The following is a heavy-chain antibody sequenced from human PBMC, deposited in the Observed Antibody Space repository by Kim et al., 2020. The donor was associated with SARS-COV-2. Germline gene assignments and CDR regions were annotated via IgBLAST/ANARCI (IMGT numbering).Heavy chain of an antibody. J-gene: IGHJ6*02. CDR3: ARDSPPLYSSSSYYGMDV. D-gene: IGHD6-6*01. Sequence: GGSLRLSCAASGFTVSSNYMSWVRQAPGKGLEWVSVIYSGVSTYYADSVKGRFTISRDNSKNTLYLQMNSLRAEDTAVYYCARDSPPLYSSSSYYGMDVWGQGTTVTVSS. V-gene: IGHV3-53*01. CDR1: GFTVSSNY. CDR2: IYSGVST.